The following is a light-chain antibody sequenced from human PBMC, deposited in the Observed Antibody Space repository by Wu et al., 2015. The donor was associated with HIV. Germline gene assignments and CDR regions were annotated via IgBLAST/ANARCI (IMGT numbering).Light chain of an antibody. CDR2: GAS. V-gene: IGKV1-39*01. Sequence: DIQLTQSPSSLSASVGDRVTITCRASEYISTYLSWYQQKSEKAPKLLIYGASSLQSGVPPRFSGSGSGTDFTLTISSLQPEDFATYYCQQSYTTPPTFGQGTKVEIK. CDR1: EYISTY. CDR3: QQSYTTPPT. J-gene: IGKJ1*01.